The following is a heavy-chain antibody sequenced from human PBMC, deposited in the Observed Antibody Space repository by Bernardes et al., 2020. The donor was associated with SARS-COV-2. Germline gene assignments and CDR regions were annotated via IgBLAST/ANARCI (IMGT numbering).Heavy chain of an antibody. V-gene: IGHV4-31*03. CDR2: IYYSGSI. D-gene: IGHD3-3*01. CDR1: GGTISSGGYC. CDR3: ARAHSITIFGADAFDI. J-gene: IGHJ3*02. Sequence: TLSLTCTVSGGTISSGGYCWSWIRQHPGKGLEWIGDIYYSGSIYYNPSLMSRLTISVDTSKNQFSLKLSSVTAADTAVYYCARAHSITIFGADAFDIWGQGTMVTVSS.